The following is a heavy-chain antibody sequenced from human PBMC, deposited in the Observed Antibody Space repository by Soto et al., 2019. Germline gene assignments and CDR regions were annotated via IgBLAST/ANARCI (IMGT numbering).Heavy chain of an antibody. CDR2: IYYGGST. Sequence: SETLSLTCTVCVGSISGSSYYWGWIRQPPGKGLWWIWSIYYGGSTXYNPSLKXXVTIPVHASNEXFSLKXSSLTAADTAVYYCARLVYDGSGYLPGWSQGTLVX. CDR1: VGSISGSSYY. D-gene: IGHD3-22*01. V-gene: IGHV4-39*01. J-gene: IGHJ4*02. CDR3: ARLVYDGSGYLPG.